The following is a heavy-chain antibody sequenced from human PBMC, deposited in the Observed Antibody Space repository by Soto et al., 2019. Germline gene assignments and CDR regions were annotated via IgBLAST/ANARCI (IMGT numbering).Heavy chain of an antibody. CDR1: GYTFTSYY. CDR3: ARRERYYDILTGYYRDYYYGMDV. CDR2: INPSGGST. D-gene: IGHD3-9*01. J-gene: IGHJ6*02. Sequence: GASVKVSCKASGYTFTSYYMHWVRQAPGQGLEWMGIINPSGGSTSYAQKFQGRVTMTRDTSTSTVYMELSSLRSEDTAVYYCARRERYYDILTGYYRDYYYGMDVWGQGTTVTVSS. V-gene: IGHV1-46*01.